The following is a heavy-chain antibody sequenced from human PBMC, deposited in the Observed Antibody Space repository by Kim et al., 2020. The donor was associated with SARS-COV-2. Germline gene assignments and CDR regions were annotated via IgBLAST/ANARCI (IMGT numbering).Heavy chain of an antibody. CDR1: GGTFSSYA. J-gene: IGHJ5*02. V-gene: IGHV1-69*13. D-gene: IGHD3-3*01. Sequence: SVKVSCKASGGTFSSYAISWVRQAPGQGLEWMGGIIPIFGTANYAQKFQGRVTITADESTSTAYMELSSLRSEDTAVYYCARDPEYYDFWSGPANWFDPWGQGTLVTVSS. CDR3: ARDPEYYDFWSGPANWFDP. CDR2: IIPIFGTA.